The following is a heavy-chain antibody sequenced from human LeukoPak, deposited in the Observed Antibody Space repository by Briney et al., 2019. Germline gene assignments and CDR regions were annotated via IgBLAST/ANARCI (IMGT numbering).Heavy chain of an antibody. Sequence: PGGSLRLSCAASSFTFNRFAIHWVRQAPGKGLEGVGYIRYDGSIKYYADSVKGRFTISRDNSKNTLYLQMNSLRAEDTAVYYCAKRRDEERVFDYWGQGTLVTVSS. J-gene: IGHJ4*02. CDR3: AKRRDEERVFDY. CDR1: SFTFNRFA. CDR2: IRYDGSIK. V-gene: IGHV3-30*02.